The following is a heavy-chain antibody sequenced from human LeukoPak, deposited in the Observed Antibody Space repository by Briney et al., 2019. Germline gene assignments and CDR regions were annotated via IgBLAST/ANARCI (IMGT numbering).Heavy chain of an antibody. V-gene: IGHV4-31*03. D-gene: IGHD4-17*01. CDR3: AKYGITGYFDY. CDR2: ISYSGNT. J-gene: IGHJ4*02. CDR1: GGSISSGGSY. Sequence: PSQTLSLTCTVSGGSISSGGSYWTWIRQHPGKGLEWIGYISYSGNTYYIPSFKRRVTLSLDTSKNQFSLKLSSVTAADAAVYYCAKYGITGYFDYWGQGTLVTASS.